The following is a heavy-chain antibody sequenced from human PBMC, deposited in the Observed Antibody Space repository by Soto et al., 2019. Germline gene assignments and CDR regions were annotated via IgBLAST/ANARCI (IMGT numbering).Heavy chain of an antibody. D-gene: IGHD3-22*01. J-gene: IGHJ2*01. V-gene: IGHV4-39*01. CDR3: ARQDYDSSGYYYPDL. Sequence: QLQLQESGPGLVKPSETLSLTCTVSGGSISSSSYYWGWIRQPPGKGLEWIGSIYYSGSTYYNPSLKSRVTISGDTSKNQFSLKLSSVTAADTAVYYCARQDYDSSGYYYPDLWGRGTLVTVSS. CDR1: GGSISSSSYY. CDR2: IYYSGST.